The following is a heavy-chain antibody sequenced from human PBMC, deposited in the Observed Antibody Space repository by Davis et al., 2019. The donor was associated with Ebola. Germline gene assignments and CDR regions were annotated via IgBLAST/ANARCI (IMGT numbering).Heavy chain of an antibody. CDR3: ARALGSVVANGVDV. D-gene: IGHD2-15*01. CDR2: IISSSTYI. CDR1: GFTFSTYT. J-gene: IGHJ6*02. Sequence: GESLKISCAASGFTFSTYTMTWVRQAPGKGLEWVSSIISSSTYIYYADSVKGRFTISRENAKNSLYLQMNSLRAEDTAVYYCARALGSVVANGVDVWGQGTTVTVSS. V-gene: IGHV3-21*01.